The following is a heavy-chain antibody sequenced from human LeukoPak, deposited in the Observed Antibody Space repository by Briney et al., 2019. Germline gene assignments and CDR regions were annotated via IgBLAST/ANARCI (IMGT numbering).Heavy chain of an antibody. CDR1: GYTFTGYY. Sequence: ASVKVSCKASGYTFTGYYMHWVRQAPGQGLEWMAWISAYNGNTNYAQELQGRVTMTADTPTSTAYMELRSVRSDDTAVYYCARVAVADYYYYYYYMDVWGKGTTVTVSS. V-gene: IGHV1-18*04. CDR3: ARVAVADYYYYYYYMDV. J-gene: IGHJ6*03. D-gene: IGHD6-19*01. CDR2: ISAYNGNT.